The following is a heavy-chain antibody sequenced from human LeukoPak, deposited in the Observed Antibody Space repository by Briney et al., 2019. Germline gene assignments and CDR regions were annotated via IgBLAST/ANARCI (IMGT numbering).Heavy chain of an antibody. CDR3: ARSASGYDA. J-gene: IGHJ5*02. V-gene: IGHV3-74*03. D-gene: IGHD5-12*01. Sequence: GGSLSLSCAASGFPFSGYWMHWVRQAPGKGLVWVSRISDDGAGTTYADSVKGRFTNSKDNAKNTMYLQMNSLRVEDTAVYYCARSASGYDAWGQGTPVTVSS. CDR1: GFPFSGYW. CDR2: ISDDGAGT.